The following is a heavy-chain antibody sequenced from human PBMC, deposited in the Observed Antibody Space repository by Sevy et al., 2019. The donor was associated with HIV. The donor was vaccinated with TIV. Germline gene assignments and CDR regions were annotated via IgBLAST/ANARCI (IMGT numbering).Heavy chain of an antibody. V-gene: IGHV1-8*01. J-gene: IGHJ4*02. CDR1: GYTFTSYD. CDR3: AREWGPEMELLDSWLGY. CDR2: MNPDSGNT. D-gene: IGHD1-7*01. Sequence: ASVKVSCKASGYTFTSYDINWVRQATGQGLEWIGWMNPDSGNTGSAQKFQGRVTMTRNTSIATAYMELSGLRSEDTAVYYCAREWGPEMELLDSWLGYWGQGTLVTVSS.